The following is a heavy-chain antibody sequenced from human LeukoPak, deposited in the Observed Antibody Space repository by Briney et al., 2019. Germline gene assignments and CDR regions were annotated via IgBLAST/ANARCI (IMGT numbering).Heavy chain of an antibody. D-gene: IGHD6-19*01. V-gene: IGHV1-2*02. J-gene: IGHJ5*02. CDR2: VNPNSGGT. Sequence: ASVKVSCKASGYTFSDYYMHWVRQAPGQGLEWMGWVNPNSGGTNYAQKFQGRFTMTRDTSINPAYMEVGGLRSDDTAVYYCSRRAPTIAMSGTSLDTWGQGTLVAVSS. CDR3: SRRAPTIAMSGTSLDT. CDR1: GYTFSDYY.